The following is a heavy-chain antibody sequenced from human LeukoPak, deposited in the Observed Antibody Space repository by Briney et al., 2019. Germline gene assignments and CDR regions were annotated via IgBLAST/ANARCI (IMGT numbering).Heavy chain of an antibody. CDR3: ARGRDYYDSSGYYPRYYFDY. CDR1: GGSFSGYY. CDR2: INHSGST. V-gene: IGHV4-34*01. J-gene: IGHJ4*02. D-gene: IGHD3-22*01. Sequence: SETLSLTCAVYGGSFSGYYWSWIRQPPVKGLEWIGEINHSGSTNYNPSLKSRVTISVDTSKNQFSLKLSSVTAADTAVYYCARGRDYYDSSGYYPRYYFDYWGQGTLVTVSS.